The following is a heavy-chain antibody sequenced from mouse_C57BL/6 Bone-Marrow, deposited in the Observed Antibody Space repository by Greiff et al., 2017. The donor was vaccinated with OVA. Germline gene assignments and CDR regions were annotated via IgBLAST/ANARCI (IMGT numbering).Heavy chain of an antibody. D-gene: IGHD1-1*01. CDR2: INPSSGYT. CDR3: ARSYYGSSDAMDY. Sequence: VQLQQSGAELVKPGASVKLSCKASGYTFTSYWLHWVKQRPGTGLEWLGYINPSSGYTKYNQHFQYKFTLTADKSSSTAYMQLSSLTYEDSAVYYCARSYYGSSDAMDYWGQGTSVTVSS. V-gene: IGHV1-7*01. J-gene: IGHJ4*01. CDR1: GYTFTSYW.